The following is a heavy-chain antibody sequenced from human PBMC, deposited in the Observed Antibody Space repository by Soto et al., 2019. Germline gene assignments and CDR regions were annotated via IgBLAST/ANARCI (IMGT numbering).Heavy chain of an antibody. J-gene: IGHJ4*02. V-gene: IGHV1-3*04. CDR1: GYTFTSYA. Sequence: QVQLVQSGAEVKKPGASVKVSCKPSGYTFTSYAIHWVRQAPGQGLEWMGWINTAKDNTQYSQNYQGRVTITRDTSASIVHMXXSSLRSEDTAVYYCARGSSWAHFDYWGQGTLVTVSS. CDR2: INTAKDNT. D-gene: IGHD6-13*01. CDR3: ARGSSWAHFDY.